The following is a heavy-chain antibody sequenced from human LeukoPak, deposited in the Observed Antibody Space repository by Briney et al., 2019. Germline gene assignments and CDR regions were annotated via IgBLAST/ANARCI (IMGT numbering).Heavy chain of an antibody. CDR3: AKDRGSSIRDLYFQH. D-gene: IGHD6-6*01. J-gene: IGHJ1*01. Sequence: GGSLRLSCAASGFTLSSYAMSWVRQAPGKGLEWASAISGSGGSTYYADSVKGRFTISRDNSKNTLYLRMNSLRAEDTAVYYCAKDRGSSIRDLYFQHWGQGTLVTVSS. CDR1: GFTLSSYA. CDR2: ISGSGGST. V-gene: IGHV3-23*01.